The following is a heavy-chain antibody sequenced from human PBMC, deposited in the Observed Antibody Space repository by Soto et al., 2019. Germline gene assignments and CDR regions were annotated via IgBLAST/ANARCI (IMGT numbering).Heavy chain of an antibody. J-gene: IGHJ2*01. V-gene: IGHV3-23*04. D-gene: IGHD1-26*01. CDR1: GFNFRKFA. CDR2: MSERSGPP. Sequence: ELQLVESGGGLVQPGGSLRLSCAASGFNFRKFAMSWVRQAPGKGLEWVSGMSERSGPPLYADSVKGRFTISRDNSKSTLYLEMNNLRPEDTAVYYCAKDQDNTAYYLIFDLWGRGTPVTVSS. CDR3: AKDQDNTAYYLIFDL.